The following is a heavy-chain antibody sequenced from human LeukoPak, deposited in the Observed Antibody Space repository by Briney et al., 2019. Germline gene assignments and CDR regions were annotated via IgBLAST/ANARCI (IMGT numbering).Heavy chain of an antibody. V-gene: IGHV4-59*01. CDR2: IYYSGNT. CDR1: GGSISSYY. D-gene: IGHD1-26*01. CDR3: ARGVGATMGFDY. J-gene: IGHJ4*02. Sequence: PSETLSLTCTVSGGSISSYYWSWIRQPPGKGLEWIGSIYYSGNTNYNPSLKSRVTISVDTSKNQFSLKLSSVTAADTAVYYCARGVGATMGFDYWGQGTLVTVSS.